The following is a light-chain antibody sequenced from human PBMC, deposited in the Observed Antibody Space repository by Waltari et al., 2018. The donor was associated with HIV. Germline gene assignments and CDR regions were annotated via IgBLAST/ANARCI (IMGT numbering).Light chain of an antibody. CDR1: TGPVTSGHH. V-gene: IGLV7-46*01. CDR2: DTT. Sequence: QAVVTQEPSLTVSPGGTVTLTCGSSTGPVTSGHHPYWFQQRPGQAPRTLIYDTTNKHSWTPAWFSGSLLGGKAALTLSGAQPEDEAEYYCLLSYAGPRPWVFGGGTKVTVL. CDR3: LLSYAGPRPWV. J-gene: IGLJ3*02.